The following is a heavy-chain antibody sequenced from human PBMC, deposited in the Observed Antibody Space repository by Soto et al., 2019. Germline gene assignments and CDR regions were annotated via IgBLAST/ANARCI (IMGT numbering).Heavy chain of an antibody. V-gene: IGHV4-59*01. CDR2: IYYSGST. CDR1: GGSISSYY. D-gene: IGHD1-7*01. Sequence: PSETLSLTCTVSGGSISSYYWSWIRQPPGKGLEWIGYIYYSGSTNYNPSLKSRVTISVDTSKNQFSLKLSSVTAADTAVYYCARDRGGHANWNFYAFDIWGQGTMVTV. J-gene: IGHJ3*02. CDR3: ARDRGGHANWNFYAFDI.